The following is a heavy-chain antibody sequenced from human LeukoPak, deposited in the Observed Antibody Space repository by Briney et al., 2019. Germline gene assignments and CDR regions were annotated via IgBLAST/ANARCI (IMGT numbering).Heavy chain of an antibody. D-gene: IGHD6-13*01. Sequence: SETLSLTCAVYGGSFSGYYWSWIRQPPGKGLEWIGEINHSGSTNYNPSLKSRVTISVDTSKNQFSLKLSSVTAADTAVYYCARRNPYSSSWYDGGYYYYGMDVWGQGTTVTVSS. CDR1: GGSFSGYY. V-gene: IGHV4-34*01. J-gene: IGHJ6*02. CDR2: INHSGST. CDR3: ARRNPYSSSWYDGGYYYYGMDV.